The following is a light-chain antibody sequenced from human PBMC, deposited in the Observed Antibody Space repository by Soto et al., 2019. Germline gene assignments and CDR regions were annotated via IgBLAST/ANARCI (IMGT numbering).Light chain of an antibody. Sequence: QSALTQPASVSGSLGQSITISCTGTSSDVGAYGYVSWYQQHPGKAPKLMIYEVSNRPSGVSHRFSGSKSGDTASLTISGLQADDEADYFCDSYTSMSTRVFGGGTKLTVL. V-gene: IGLV2-14*01. J-gene: IGLJ3*02. CDR1: SSDVGAYGY. CDR2: EVS. CDR3: DSYTSMSTRV.